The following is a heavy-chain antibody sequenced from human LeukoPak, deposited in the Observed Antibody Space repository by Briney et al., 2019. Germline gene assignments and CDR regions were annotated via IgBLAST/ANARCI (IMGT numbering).Heavy chain of an antibody. Sequence: TLSLTCAVYGGSFSGYYWSWIRQPPGKALEWLARIDWDDDKYYSTSLKTRLTISKDTSKNQVVLTMTNMDPVDTATYYCARMRVSSSYAFDYWGQGTLVTVSS. CDR1: GGSFSGYY. V-gene: IGHV2-70*11. CDR3: ARMRVSSSYAFDY. J-gene: IGHJ4*02. D-gene: IGHD6-13*01. CDR2: IDWDDDK.